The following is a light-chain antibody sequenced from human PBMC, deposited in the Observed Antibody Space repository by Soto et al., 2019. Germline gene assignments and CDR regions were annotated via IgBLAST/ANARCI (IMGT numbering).Light chain of an antibody. V-gene: IGLV2-8*01. CDR3: SSYAGSNNYV. CDR2: EVS. J-gene: IGLJ1*01. Sequence: QSVLTQPPSASGPPGQSVTISCTGTSSDLGGSNYVSWYQQHPGKAPKLMIYEVSKRPSGVPDRFSGSKSGNTASLTVSGLQAEDEADYYCSSYAGSNNYVFGTGTKVTVL. CDR1: SSDLGGSNY.